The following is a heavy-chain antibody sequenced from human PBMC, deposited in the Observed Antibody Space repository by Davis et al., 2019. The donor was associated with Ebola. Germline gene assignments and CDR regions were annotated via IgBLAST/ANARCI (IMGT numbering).Heavy chain of an antibody. V-gene: IGHV1-2*06. CDR3: ARTFVGGWLFDY. CDR1: GYTFTGYY. CDR2: INPNSGGT. J-gene: IGHJ4*02. D-gene: IGHD1-26*01. Sequence: ASVKVSCKASGYTFTGYYMHWVRQAPGQGLEWMGRINPNSGGTNYAQKFQGRVTMTRDTSISTAYMELSRLRSEDTAVYYCARTFVGGWLFDYWGQGTLVTVSS.